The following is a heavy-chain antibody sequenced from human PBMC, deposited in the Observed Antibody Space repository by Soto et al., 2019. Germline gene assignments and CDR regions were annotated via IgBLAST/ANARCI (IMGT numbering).Heavy chain of an antibody. CDR2: ISSSSSYI. J-gene: IGHJ3*02. V-gene: IGHV3-21*01. Sequence: EVQLVESWGGMVKPGGSLRLSCAASGFTFSRYSMTWGCLAPGKGLEWVSSISSSSSYIYYADSVKGRFTISRDKAKNSLYLQMNSLRAEDTAVYYGARIQLGYDAFDIWRHGTMVTVSS. D-gene: IGHD2-15*01. CDR3: ARIQLGYDAFDI. CDR1: GFTFSRYS.